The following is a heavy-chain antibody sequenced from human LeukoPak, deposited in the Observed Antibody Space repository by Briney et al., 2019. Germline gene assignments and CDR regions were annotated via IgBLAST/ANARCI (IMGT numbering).Heavy chain of an antibody. CDR1: GFTFSSYG. CDR2: IHYDGSNK. J-gene: IGHJ1*01. CDR3: AKITLTTTYFQH. Sequence: PGGSLRLSCSASGFTFSSYGMYWVRQAPGKGLEWVAFIHYDGSNKYYADSVKGRFTISRDNSKNTLYLQMNILRAEDTAVYYCAKITLTTTYFQHWGQGTLVTVSS. D-gene: IGHD1-26*01. V-gene: IGHV3-30*02.